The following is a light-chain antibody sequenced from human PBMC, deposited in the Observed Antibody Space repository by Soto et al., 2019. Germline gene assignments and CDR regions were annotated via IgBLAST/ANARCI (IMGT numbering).Light chain of an antibody. CDR3: QHYDHLPPLS. CDR2: DAS. J-gene: IGKJ4*01. CDR1: QDIKNY. V-gene: IGKV1-33*01. Sequence: DIQMTQSPSSLSASVGDRVTITCQASQDIKNYLNWYQQKPGKAPNLLIYDASNLKTGVPSRFSGSVSGTHFTFTISSLPPEDIATYYCQHYDHLPPLSFGGGTKVEIK.